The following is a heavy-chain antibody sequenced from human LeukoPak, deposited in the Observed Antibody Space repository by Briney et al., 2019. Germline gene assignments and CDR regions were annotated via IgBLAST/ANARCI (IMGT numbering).Heavy chain of an antibody. D-gene: IGHD6-19*01. CDR2: IYYSGST. CDR1: GGSISSYY. Sequence: SETLSLTCTVSGGSISSYYWSWIRQPPGKGLEWIGYIYYSGSTNYNPSLKSRVTISVDTSKNQFSLKLSSVTAADTAVYYCARIAVATPGFDYWGQGTLVTVSS. V-gene: IGHV4-59*12. J-gene: IGHJ4*02. CDR3: ARIAVATPGFDY.